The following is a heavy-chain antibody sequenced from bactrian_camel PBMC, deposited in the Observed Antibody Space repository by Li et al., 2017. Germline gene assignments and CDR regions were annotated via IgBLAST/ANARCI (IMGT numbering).Heavy chain of an antibody. V-gene: IGHV3S53*01. CDR3: AANSRSFGCPARALTVGAFTD. CDR2: IISDGRP. CDR1: AYGDTYNC. Sequence: HVQLVESGGGSVQAGGSLRLSCQASAYGDTYNCIGWFRQAPGKEREGVAHIISDGRPAVADSLKGRSTISSDDAKNTVHLQMSSLQPEDTAMYYCAANSRSFGCPARALTVGAFTDWGQGTQVTVS. J-gene: IGHJ4*01. D-gene: IGHD3*01.